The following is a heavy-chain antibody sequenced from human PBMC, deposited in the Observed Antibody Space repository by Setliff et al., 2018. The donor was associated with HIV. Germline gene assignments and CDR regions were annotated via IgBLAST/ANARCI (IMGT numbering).Heavy chain of an antibody. D-gene: IGHD6-13*01. V-gene: IGHV3-23*01. CDR2: ISGSGSNT. CDR1: GFTFSNYA. CDR3: AKDRLLDGSSWYYLDY. Sequence: PGGSLRLSCAASGFTFSNYAMSWVRQAPGKGLEWVSAISGSGSNTYYADSVKGRFTISRDNSKNTLYLQMNSLRPEDTALYYCAKDRLLDGSSWYYLDYWGQGTLVTVSS. J-gene: IGHJ4*02.